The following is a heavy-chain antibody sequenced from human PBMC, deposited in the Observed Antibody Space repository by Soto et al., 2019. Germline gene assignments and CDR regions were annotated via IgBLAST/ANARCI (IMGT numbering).Heavy chain of an antibody. J-gene: IGHJ4*02. CDR3: ARVESTGTTLFDY. V-gene: IGHV1-18*01. Sequence: GESLKISCKASGYTFTSYGISWVRQAPGQGLEWMGWISAYNGNTNYAQKLQGRVTMTTDTSTSTAYMELRSLRSDDTAVYYCARVESTGTTLFDYWGQGTLVTVSS. D-gene: IGHD1-1*01. CDR1: GYTFTSYG. CDR2: ISAYNGNT.